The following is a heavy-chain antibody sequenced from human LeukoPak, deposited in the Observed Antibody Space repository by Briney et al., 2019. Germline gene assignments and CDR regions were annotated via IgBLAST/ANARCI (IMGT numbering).Heavy chain of an antibody. CDR3: AKAREGTVVIDY. Sequence: PGGSLRLSCAASGFTFSSYEMNWVRQAPGKGLEWVSYISSSGSTIYYADSVKGRFTISRDNAKNSLYLQINSLRPEDTALYYCAKAREGTVVIDYWGQGTLVTVSS. D-gene: IGHD1-1*01. J-gene: IGHJ4*02. CDR2: ISSSGSTI. CDR1: GFTFSSYE. V-gene: IGHV3-48*03.